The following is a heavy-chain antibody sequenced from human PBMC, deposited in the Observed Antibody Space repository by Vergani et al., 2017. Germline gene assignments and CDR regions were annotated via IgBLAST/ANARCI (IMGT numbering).Heavy chain of an antibody. CDR3: AKDHLLTTVTPRGGMDV. V-gene: IGHV3-30*18. D-gene: IGHD4-17*01. CDR2: ISYDGSNK. Sequence: QVQLVESGGGVVQPGRSLRLSCAASGFTFSSYGMHWVRQAPGKGLEWVAVISYDGSNKYYADSVKGRFTISRDNSKNTLYLQMNSLRAEDTAVYYCAKDHLLTTVTPRGGMDVWGQGTTVTVSS. CDR1: GFTFSSYG. J-gene: IGHJ6*02.